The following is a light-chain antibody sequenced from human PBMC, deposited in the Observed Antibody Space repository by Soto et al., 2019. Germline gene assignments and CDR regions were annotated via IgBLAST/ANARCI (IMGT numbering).Light chain of an antibody. Sequence: EVVMTQSPATLSVSPGDRATLSCRASQSVHNNLAWYQQKPGQAPRLLIFDTSTRATDIPVRFTGGGSGTEFTLTISSLQSGDSAVYYCQQYKIWPLTFGGGTKVEIK. CDR1: QSVHNN. CDR2: DTS. J-gene: IGKJ4*01. V-gene: IGKV3-15*01. CDR3: QQYKIWPLT.